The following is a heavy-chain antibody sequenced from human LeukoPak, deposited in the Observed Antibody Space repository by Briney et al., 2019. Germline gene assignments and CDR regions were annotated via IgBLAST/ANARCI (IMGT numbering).Heavy chain of an antibody. D-gene: IGHD5-12*01. J-gene: IGHJ5*02. Sequence: PSQTLSLTCTVSGVYITNGLYFWNWIRQPAGKGLEWIGRIYSNGDTNYNPSLKSRVTISVDTSKNQFSLKLSSVTAADTAVYYCARAYGVATFFDPWGQGTLVTVSS. CDR2: IYSNGDT. CDR3: ARAYGVATFFDP. V-gene: IGHV4-61*02. CDR1: GVYITNGLYF.